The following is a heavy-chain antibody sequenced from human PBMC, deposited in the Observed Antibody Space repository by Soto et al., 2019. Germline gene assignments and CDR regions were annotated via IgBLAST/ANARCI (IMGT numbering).Heavy chain of an antibody. D-gene: IGHD3-22*01. CDR1: GFTFNSYA. V-gene: IGHV3-23*01. CDR2: ISGSGGNT. J-gene: IGHJ4*02. Sequence: GGSLILSCAASGFTFNSYAMSWVRQAAGKGLEWVSAISGSGGNTYYADSVKGRFTISRDNSKNTLYLQMNSLRADDTAIYYCARDTYDTTGYPLDYWGQGTLVTVSS. CDR3: ARDTYDTTGYPLDY.